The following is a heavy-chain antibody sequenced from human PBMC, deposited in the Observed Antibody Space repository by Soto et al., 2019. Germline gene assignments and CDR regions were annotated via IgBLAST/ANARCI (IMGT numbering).Heavy chain of an antibody. D-gene: IGHD6-13*01. CDR3: AKGGYSSSCRDCRADY. J-gene: IGHJ4*02. CDR2: ISGSGGST. Sequence: PGGSLGISCAASGLTFSSYAMSWVLQDPGNGLEWVSDISGSGGSTYYADYVKGRFTISRDNSKNTLYLQMNSMRAEDTAVYYCAKGGYSSSCRDCRADYWGPGTLVTAPQ. V-gene: IGHV3-23*01. CDR1: GLTFSSYA.